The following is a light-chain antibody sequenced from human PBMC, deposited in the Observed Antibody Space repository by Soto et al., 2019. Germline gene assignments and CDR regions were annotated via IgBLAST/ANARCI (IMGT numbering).Light chain of an antibody. J-gene: IGLJ1*01. CDR2: EVS. Sequence: QSALTQPASVSRSPGQSITISCTGTSIDVGGYNYVSWYQQHPGRAPKLMISEVSNRPSGVSDRFSGSKSGNTASLTISGLQAEDEADYYCSSYSPSSTPYVFGTGTKVTVL. V-gene: IGLV2-14*01. CDR3: SSYSPSSTPYV. CDR1: SIDVGGYNY.